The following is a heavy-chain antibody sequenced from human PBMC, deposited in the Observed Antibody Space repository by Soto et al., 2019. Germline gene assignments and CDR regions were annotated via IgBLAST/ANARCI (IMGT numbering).Heavy chain of an antibody. CDR1: GFTFSSYG. Sequence: PGGSLRLSCVASGFTFSSYGMHWVRQAPGKGLEWVAVIWYDGSNKYYADSVKGRFTISRDNSKNTLYLQMSSLRAEDTAVYYCPRVSRSGYYPKYWGQGTLVTVSS. CDR2: IWYDGSNK. V-gene: IGHV3-33*01. CDR3: PRVSRSGYYPKY. D-gene: IGHD3-3*01. J-gene: IGHJ4*02.